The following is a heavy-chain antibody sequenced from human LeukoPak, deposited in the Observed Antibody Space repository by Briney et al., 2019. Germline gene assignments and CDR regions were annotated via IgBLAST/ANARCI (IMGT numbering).Heavy chain of an antibody. Sequence: GGSLRLSCAASGFTFSGYDMHWVRQLPGKGLEWVAAVGYGCDTYYPASVETRFTVSRENAKNSMYLQMNTLRAGDTAVYYCARDGGGTTADWYFDLWGRGTPVTVSS. V-gene: IGHV3-13*01. J-gene: IGHJ2*01. CDR2: VGYGCDT. D-gene: IGHD1-14*01. CDR1: GFTFSGYD. CDR3: ARDGGGTTADWYFDL.